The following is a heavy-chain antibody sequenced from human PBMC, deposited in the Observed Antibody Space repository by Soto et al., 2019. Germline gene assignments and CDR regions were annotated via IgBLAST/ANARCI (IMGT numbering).Heavy chain of an antibody. Sequence: QLQLQESGPGLVKPSQTLSLTCTVSGGSVNSGDYYWSWIRQSPGKGLEWIGSIFYSGTTYYNPSLQRRIPISIDTSKNKFSLRLTSVTAADTALYYCARDWVHERWFDPWGQGTLVTVSS. CDR1: GGSVNSGDYY. V-gene: IGHV4-30-4*01. CDR3: ARDWVHERWFDP. J-gene: IGHJ5*02. D-gene: IGHD1-1*01. CDR2: IFYSGTT.